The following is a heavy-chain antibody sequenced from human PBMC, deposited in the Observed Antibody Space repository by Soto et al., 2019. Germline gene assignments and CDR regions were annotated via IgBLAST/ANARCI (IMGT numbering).Heavy chain of an antibody. CDR3: ARYGEAYQLIWFVP. CDR1: GGSISFYY. CDR2: IYYTGNT. Sequence: PSETLSLTCTVSGGSISFYYWSWIRQPPGKGLDWIGYIYYTGNTNYNPSLRSRVTISVDTSRNQFSLKLSSVTAADTAVYYCARYGEAYQLIWFVPWGPVTRITVFS. V-gene: IGHV4-59*08. D-gene: IGHD2-2*01. J-gene: IGHJ5*02.